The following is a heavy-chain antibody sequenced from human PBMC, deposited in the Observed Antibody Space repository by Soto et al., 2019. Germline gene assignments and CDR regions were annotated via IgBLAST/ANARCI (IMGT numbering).Heavy chain of an antibody. D-gene: IGHD3-9*01. Sequence: PGGSLRLSCAASGFTFSSYAMHWVRQAPGKGLEWVAVISYDGSNKYYADSVKGRFTISRDNSKNTLYLQMNSLRAEDTAVYYCARVGVADYDILTGYPLGYYYGMDVWGQGTTVTVSS. CDR3: ARVGVADYDILTGYPLGYYYGMDV. CDR1: GFTFSSYA. V-gene: IGHV3-30-3*01. CDR2: ISYDGSNK. J-gene: IGHJ6*02.